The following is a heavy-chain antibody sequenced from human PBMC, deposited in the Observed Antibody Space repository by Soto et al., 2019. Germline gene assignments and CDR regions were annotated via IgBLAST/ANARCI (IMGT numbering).Heavy chain of an antibody. V-gene: IGHV1-69*06. J-gene: IGHJ5*02. CDR3: ARSPVSEAWFDP. Sequence: GASVNVSCKASGGTFSSYAISWVRQAPGQGLEWMGGIIPIFGTANYAQKFQGRVTITADKSTSTAYMELSSLRSEDTAVYYCARSPVSEAWFDPWGQGTLVTVSS. CDR1: GGTFSSYA. CDR2: IIPIFGTA.